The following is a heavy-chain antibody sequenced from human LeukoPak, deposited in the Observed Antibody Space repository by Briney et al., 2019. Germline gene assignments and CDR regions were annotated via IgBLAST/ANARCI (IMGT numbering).Heavy chain of an antibody. J-gene: IGHJ4*02. CDR1: GGSFSGYY. CDR2: INHSGST. Sequence: SETLSLTCAVYGGSFSGYYWSWIRQPPGKGLEWIGEINHSGSTNYNPSLKSRVTISVDTSKNQFSLKLTSVTAADTAVYYCARAGSGYRDWRQGTLVTVSS. CDR3: ARAGSGYRD. D-gene: IGHD6-19*01. V-gene: IGHV4-34*01.